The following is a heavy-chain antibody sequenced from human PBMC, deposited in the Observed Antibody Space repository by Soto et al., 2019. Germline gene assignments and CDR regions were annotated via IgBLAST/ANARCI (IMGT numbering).Heavy chain of an antibody. CDR1: GFTFSSYA. CDR2: ISYDGSNK. J-gene: IGHJ4*02. D-gene: IGHD1-26*01. Sequence: GGSLRLSCAASGFTFSSYAMHWVRQAPGKGLEWVAVISYDGSNKYYADSVKGRFTISRDNSKNTLYLQMNSLRAEDTAVYYCARGRFGWDPRDYFDYWGQGTLVTVSS. CDR3: ARGRFGWDPRDYFDY. V-gene: IGHV3-30-3*01.